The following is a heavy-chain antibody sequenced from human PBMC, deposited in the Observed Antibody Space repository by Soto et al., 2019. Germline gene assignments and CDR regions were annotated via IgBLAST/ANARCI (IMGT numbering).Heavy chain of an antibody. CDR1: GYTFTSYA. CDR2: INAGNGNT. J-gene: IGHJ4*02. Sequence: ASVKVSCKASGYTFTSYAMHWVRQAPGQRLEWMGWINAGNGNTKYSQKFQGRVTITRDTSASTAYMELSSLRSEDTAVYYCARDPDYGGIFDYWGQGTLVTVSS. CDR3: ARDPDYGGIFDY. D-gene: IGHD4-17*01. V-gene: IGHV1-3*01.